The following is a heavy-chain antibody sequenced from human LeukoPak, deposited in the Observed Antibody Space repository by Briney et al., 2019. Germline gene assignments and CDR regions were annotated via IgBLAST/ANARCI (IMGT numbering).Heavy chain of an antibody. CDR1: GFTFSSYA. CDR2: ISYDGSNK. CDR3: ARPSGSYPFDY. Sequence: PGRSLRLSCAASGFTFSSYAMHWVRQAPGKGLEWVAVISYDGSNKYYADSVKGRFTISRDNSKNTLYLQMNSLRAEDTAVYYCARPSGSYPFDYWGQGTLVTVSS. V-gene: IGHV3-30-3*01. D-gene: IGHD3-16*02. J-gene: IGHJ4*02.